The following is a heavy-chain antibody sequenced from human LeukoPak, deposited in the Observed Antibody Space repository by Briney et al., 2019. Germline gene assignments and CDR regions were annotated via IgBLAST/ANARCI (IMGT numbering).Heavy chain of an antibody. CDR2: MSYTSSP. CDR1: GDSISSNTYY. J-gene: IGHJ4*02. V-gene: IGHV4-39*02. D-gene: IGHD1-7*01. CDR3: ARPSSDENYYY. Sequence: PSETLSLTCTVSGDSISSNTYYWGWIRQPPGKGLEWIGSMSYTSSPSYSPSLESRATISIDTSKNSFSLKLSSVTATDTAVYYCARPSSDENYYYWGQGTLVTVSS.